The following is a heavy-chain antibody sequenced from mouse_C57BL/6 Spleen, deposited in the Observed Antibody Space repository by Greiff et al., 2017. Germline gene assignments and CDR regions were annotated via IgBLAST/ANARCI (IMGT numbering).Heavy chain of an antibody. D-gene: IGHD2-3*01. Sequence: EVKVEESGGGLVQPKGSLKLSCAASGFTFNTYAMHWVRQAPGKGLEWVARIRSKSSNYATYYADSVKDRFTISRDDSQSMLYLQMNNLTTEDTAMYYCVREGDDGYLYAMDYWGQGTSVTVSS. V-gene: IGHV10-3*01. CDR3: VREGDDGYLYAMDY. CDR1: GFTFNTYA. CDR2: IRSKSSNYAT. J-gene: IGHJ4*01.